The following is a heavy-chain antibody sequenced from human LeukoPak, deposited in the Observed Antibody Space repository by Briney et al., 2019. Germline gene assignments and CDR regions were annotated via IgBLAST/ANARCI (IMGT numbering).Heavy chain of an antibody. CDR2: INPNSGGT. J-gene: IGHJ6*03. D-gene: IGHD3-10*01. V-gene: IGHV1-2*02. CDR3: ARGRGAPSNIYYMDV. Sequence: AASVKVSCKASGYTFTDYYMHWVRQAPGQGLEWMGWINPNSGGTNYAQKFQGRVTMTRDTSISTAYMELSRLRSDDTAVYYCARGRGAPSNIYYMDVWGKGTTVTISS. CDR1: GYTFTDYY.